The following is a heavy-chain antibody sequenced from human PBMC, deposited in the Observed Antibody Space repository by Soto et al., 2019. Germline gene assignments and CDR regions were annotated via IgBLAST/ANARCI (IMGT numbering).Heavy chain of an antibody. CDR3: AKGHGIFGVVIPSDY. J-gene: IGHJ4*02. D-gene: IGHD3-3*01. CDR1: GFTFSSYA. CDR2: LSNSGAST. V-gene: IGHV3-23*01. Sequence: EVQLLESGGGLVQPGGSLRLSCAVSGFTFSSYAMSWVRQAPGKGLEWVSALSNSGASTYYADSVKGRFTISRDNSKNKLYLQMNSLRAEDTAVYYCAKGHGIFGVVIPSDYWGQGTLVTVSS.